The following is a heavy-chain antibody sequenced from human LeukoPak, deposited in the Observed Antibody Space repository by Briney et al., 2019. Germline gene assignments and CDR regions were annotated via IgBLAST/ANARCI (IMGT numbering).Heavy chain of an antibody. J-gene: IGHJ4*02. V-gene: IGHV3-23*01. CDR3: ARDPLLWFGEVLFDY. Sequence: GGSLRLSCAASGFTFSSYAMSWVRQAPGKGLEWVSDINGSGGNTYYADSVKGRFTISRDNAKNSLYLQMNSLRAEDTAVYYCARDPLLWFGEVLFDYWGQGTLVTVSS. D-gene: IGHD3-10*01. CDR1: GFTFSSYA. CDR2: INGSGGNT.